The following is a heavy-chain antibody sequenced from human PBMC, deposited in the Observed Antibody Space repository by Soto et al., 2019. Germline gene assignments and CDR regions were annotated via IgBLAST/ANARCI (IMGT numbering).Heavy chain of an antibody. CDR1: GYSFTNYW. CDR3: ARMDYSSSSDHWFDP. V-gene: IGHV5-51*01. J-gene: IGHJ5*02. D-gene: IGHD6-6*01. Sequence: GESLKISCKGSGYSFTNYWIAWVRQMPGKGLEWMGIIYPGDSDIRYSPSFQGQVTISVDKSITTAYLQWSSLKASDTAMYYCARMDYSSSSDHWFDPWGQGTLVTVSS. CDR2: IYPGDSDI.